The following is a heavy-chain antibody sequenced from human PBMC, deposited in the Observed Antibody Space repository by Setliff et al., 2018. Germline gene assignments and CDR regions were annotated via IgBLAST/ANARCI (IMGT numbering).Heavy chain of an antibody. V-gene: IGHV3-48*04. J-gene: IGHJ3*02. CDR3: ARDQTYYYDSSGYDAFDI. Sequence: PGGSLRLSCAASGFTFSNFAMTWVRQAPGKGLEWVSIISKSSHTTYYTDSVKGRFTISRDNAKNTLYLQMNSLRAEDTAVYYCARDQTYYYDSSGYDAFDIWGQGTMVTVSS. CDR1: GFTFSNFA. CDR2: ISKSSHTT. D-gene: IGHD3-22*01.